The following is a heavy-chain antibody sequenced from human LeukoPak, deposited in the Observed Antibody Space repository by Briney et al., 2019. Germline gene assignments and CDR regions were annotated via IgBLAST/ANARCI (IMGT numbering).Heavy chain of an antibody. J-gene: IGHJ4*02. CDR1: GYTFTSYY. CDR2: INPNSGGT. Sequence: ASVKVSCKASGYTFTSYYMHWVRQAPGQGLEWMGWINPNSGGTNYAQNFQGRVTMTRDTSISTAYMELSSLRSDDTAVYYCARGREYSSFDYWGQGSLVTVSS. V-gene: IGHV1-2*02. D-gene: IGHD4-11*01. CDR3: ARGREYSSFDY.